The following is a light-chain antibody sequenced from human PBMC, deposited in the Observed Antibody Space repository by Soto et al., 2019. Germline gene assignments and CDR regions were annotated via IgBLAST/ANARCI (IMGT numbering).Light chain of an antibody. J-gene: IGLJ2*01. CDR1: SSDVGGYNY. Sequence: QSVLTQPPSASGSPGPSVTISCTGTSSDVGGYNYVSWYQQHPGKAPKLMIYEVTKRPSGVPDRFSGSKSGNTASLTVSGLQAEYEADYYCSSYAGGDTVVVGGGTQLTVL. CDR3: SSYAGGDTVV. V-gene: IGLV2-8*01. CDR2: EVT.